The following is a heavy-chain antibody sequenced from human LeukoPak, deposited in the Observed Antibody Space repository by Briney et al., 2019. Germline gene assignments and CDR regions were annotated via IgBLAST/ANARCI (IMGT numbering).Heavy chain of an antibody. Sequence: GSLRLSCGASGFIFSSYAMTWVRQAPGKGLEWVSGISASGINTYYADSVKGRFTISRDNSKDTLYLQMHSLRAEDTAIYYCAKLGGPYNWDYAGLNYIDVSGKGTTFTVSS. D-gene: IGHD1-7*01. CDR2: ISASGINT. CDR1: GFIFSSYA. J-gene: IGHJ6*03. CDR3: AKLGGPYNWDYAGLNYIDV. V-gene: IGHV3-23*01.